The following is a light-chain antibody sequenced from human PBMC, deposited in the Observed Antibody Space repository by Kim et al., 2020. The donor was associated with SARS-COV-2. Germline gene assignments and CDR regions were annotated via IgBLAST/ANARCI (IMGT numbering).Light chain of an antibody. Sequence: DIQMTQSPSTLSASVGDRVTITCRTTQSISSHLNWCQQKPGRAPKLLISAASTLQGGVPSRFSGSGSETDFTLTISSLQPEDFATYFCQQSYITPFTFGPGTKVDIK. CDR2: AAS. CDR3: QQSYITPFT. J-gene: IGKJ3*01. V-gene: IGKV1-39*01. CDR1: QSISSH.